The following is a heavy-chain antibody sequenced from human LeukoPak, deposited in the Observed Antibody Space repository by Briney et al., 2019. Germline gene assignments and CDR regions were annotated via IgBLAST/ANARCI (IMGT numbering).Heavy chain of an antibody. CDR3: ARVGPQWLVRGPPDY. CDR2: INPSGGST. D-gene: IGHD6-19*01. J-gene: IGHJ4*02. Sequence: ASVKVSCKASGYTFTSYYMHWVRQAPGQGLEWMGIINPSGGSTSYAQKFQGRVTMTRDTSTSTVCMEPSSLRSEDTAVYYCARVGPQWLVRGPPDYWGQGTLVTVSS. V-gene: IGHV1-46*01. CDR1: GYTFTSYY.